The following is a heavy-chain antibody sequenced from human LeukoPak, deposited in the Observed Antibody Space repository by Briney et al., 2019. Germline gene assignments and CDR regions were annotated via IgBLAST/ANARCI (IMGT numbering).Heavy chain of an antibody. D-gene: IGHD3-10*01. J-gene: IGHJ4*02. Sequence: GGSLRLSCAASGFPFSGYSLTWVRQAPGKGLEWISYISSSNTIYYADSVKGRFIISRDNAKNSLYLQMNSLTADDTAVYYCARLGRFLRVDYFDYWGQGSLVTVSS. V-gene: IGHV3-48*01. CDR2: ISSSNTI. CDR1: GFPFSGYS. CDR3: ARLGRFLRVDYFDY.